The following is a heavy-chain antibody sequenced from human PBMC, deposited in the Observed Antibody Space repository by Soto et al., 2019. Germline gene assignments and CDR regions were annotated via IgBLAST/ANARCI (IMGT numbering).Heavy chain of an antibody. CDR2: ISGGGERT. CDR1: GFNIINQA. V-gene: IGHV3-23*01. Sequence: EVQLLESGGGLVQPGGSLRLSCVVSGFNIINQALSWVRQTPGRGLQWVSAISGGGERTSYADSVKGRFTISRDNSKNPMYLQMDSLTAADTAVYYCAKGGGGYSITWGLRGDVRWGQGTMVTVSS. J-gene: IGHJ4*02. CDR3: AKGGGGYSITWGLRGDVR. D-gene: IGHD6-13*01.